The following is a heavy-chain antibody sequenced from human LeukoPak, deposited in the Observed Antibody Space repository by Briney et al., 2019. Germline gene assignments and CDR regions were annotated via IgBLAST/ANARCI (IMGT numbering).Heavy chain of an antibody. D-gene: IGHD2-2*01. J-gene: IGHJ6*02. CDR1: GFTFNTYW. CDR3: ASRYEGASYYYHGMDV. CDR2: IHSSGSTI. Sequence: GGSLRLSCVASGFTFNTYWIHWVRQAPGKGLEWVAYIHSSGSTIYYADSVKGRFTISRDNAKNSLYLQMNNLRAEDTAVYYCASRYEGASYYYHGMDVWGQGTTVTVSS. V-gene: IGHV3-48*04.